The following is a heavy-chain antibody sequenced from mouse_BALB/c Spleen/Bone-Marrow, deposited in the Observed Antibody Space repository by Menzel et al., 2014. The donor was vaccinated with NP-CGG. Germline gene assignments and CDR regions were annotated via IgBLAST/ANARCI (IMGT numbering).Heavy chain of an antibody. V-gene: IGHV1-67*01. Sequence: VKLVESGPELVRPGVSVKISCKGSGYTFTDYAMHWVKQSHAKSLEWIGVISTYSGNTNYNQKFKGKATVTVDKSSSTAYMELARLTSEDSAIYYCARGLRHQAWFAYWGQGTLVTVSA. CDR2: ISTYSGNT. CDR1: GYTFTDYA. D-gene: IGHD1-2*01. CDR3: ARGLRHQAWFAY. J-gene: IGHJ3*01.